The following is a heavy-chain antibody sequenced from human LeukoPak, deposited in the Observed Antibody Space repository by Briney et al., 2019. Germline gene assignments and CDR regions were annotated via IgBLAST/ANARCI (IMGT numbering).Heavy chain of an antibody. CDR2: INPSGGST. D-gene: IGHD2-15*01. CDR3: ARDPPAEGYCSGGSCYSGGYFDY. Sequence: ASVKVSCKASGYTFTSYYMHWVRQAPGQGLEWMGIINPSGGSTSYAQKFQGRVTMTRDTSTSTVYMELSSLRSEDTAVYYCARDPPAEGYCSGGSCYSGGYFDYXGQGTLVTVPS. J-gene: IGHJ4*02. CDR1: GYTFTSYY. V-gene: IGHV1-46*01.